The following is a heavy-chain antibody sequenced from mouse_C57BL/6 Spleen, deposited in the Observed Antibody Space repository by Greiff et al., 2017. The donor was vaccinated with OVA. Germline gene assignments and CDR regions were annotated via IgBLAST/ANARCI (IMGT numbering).Heavy chain of an antibody. CDR1: GYAFSSYW. V-gene: IGHV1-80*01. CDR2: IYPGDGDT. Sequence: VQLQESGAELVKPGASVKISCKASGYAFSSYWMNWVKQRPGKGLEWIGQIYPGDGDTNYNGKFKGKATLTADKSSSTAYMQLSSLTSEDSTVYCCARGAYYSKGAWFAYWGQGTLVTVSA. D-gene: IGHD2-5*01. J-gene: IGHJ3*01. CDR3: ARGAYYSKGAWFAY.